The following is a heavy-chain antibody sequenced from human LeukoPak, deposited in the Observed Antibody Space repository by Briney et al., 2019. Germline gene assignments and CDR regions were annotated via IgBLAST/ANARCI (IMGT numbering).Heavy chain of an antibody. CDR1: GYRFNSYW. CDR3: GRLRGAVPTGYRDV. V-gene: IGHV5-51*01. CDR2: IYPGDSDT. J-gene: IGHJ6*03. D-gene: IGHD3-9*01. Sequence: GEALNISCKCSGYRFNSYWLGWLRQMPGEGLEWMGIIYPGDSDTRYRPSCQGQATTAADTSISTAFVQRRSLRASDTAISYGGRLRGAVPTGYRDVWGKGTTVTISS.